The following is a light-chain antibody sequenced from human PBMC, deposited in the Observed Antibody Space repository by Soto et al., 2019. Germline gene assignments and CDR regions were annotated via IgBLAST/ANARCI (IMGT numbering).Light chain of an antibody. J-gene: IGLJ3*02. Sequence: QSVLTQPPSVSAAPGQKVSISCSGSNSNIGNNYVSWYQQLPGTAPKLLIYDNNKRPSGIPDRFSGSKSGTSATLGITGPQTGDEADYYCGTWDSALSAGVFGGGTKVTVL. CDR2: DNN. CDR1: NSNIGNNY. CDR3: GTWDSALSAGV. V-gene: IGLV1-51*01.